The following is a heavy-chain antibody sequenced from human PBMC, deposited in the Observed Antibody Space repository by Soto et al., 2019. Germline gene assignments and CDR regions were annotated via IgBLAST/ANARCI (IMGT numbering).Heavy chain of an antibody. D-gene: IGHD3-10*01. CDR1: GFTFSSYA. V-gene: IGHV3-23*01. CDR3: ANHLWFGELSN. CDR2: ISGSGGST. Sequence: VQLLESGGGLVQPGGSLRLSCAASGFTFSSYAMSWVRQAPGKGLEWDSAISGSGGSTYYADSVKGRFTISRDNSKNTWYLQMNSLRAEDTAVYYCANHLWFGELSNWGQGTLVTVSS. J-gene: IGHJ4*02.